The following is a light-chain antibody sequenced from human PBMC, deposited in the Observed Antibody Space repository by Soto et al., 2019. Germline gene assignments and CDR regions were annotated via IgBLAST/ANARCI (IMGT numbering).Light chain of an antibody. CDR1: RGSIASNY. CDR3: QSYDSSTPVV. Sequence: NFMLTQPHSVSESPGKTVTISCTRSRGSIASNYVQWYQQRPGSAPTTVIYEDNQRPSGVPDRFSGSIDSSSNSASLTISGLKTEDEADYYCQSYDSSTPVVFGGGTKLTVL. CDR2: EDN. V-gene: IGLV6-57*03. J-gene: IGLJ2*01.